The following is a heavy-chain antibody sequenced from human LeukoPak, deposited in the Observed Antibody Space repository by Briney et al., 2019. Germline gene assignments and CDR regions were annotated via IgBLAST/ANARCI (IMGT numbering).Heavy chain of an antibody. D-gene: IGHD1-26*01. Sequence: PGRSLRLSCAASGFSFGNYAMHWVRPAPGKGLEWLAVISFDGSNEYYADSVKGRFTISRDNSKDTLYLLMDSLRTEHTAVFYCAGGRSGGRNDYFDYWGQGTLVTVSS. V-gene: IGHV3-30-3*01. CDR3: AGGRSGGRNDYFDY. CDR1: GFSFGNYA. J-gene: IGHJ4*02. CDR2: ISFDGSNE.